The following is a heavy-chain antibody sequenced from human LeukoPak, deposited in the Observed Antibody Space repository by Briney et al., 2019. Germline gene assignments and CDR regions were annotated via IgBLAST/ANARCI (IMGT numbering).Heavy chain of an antibody. CDR1: GFTFSFYT. CDR3: ARDFDYDFWRGYPYFDL. J-gene: IGHJ4*02. D-gene: IGHD3-3*01. CDR2: IGGRTTSI. V-gene: IGHV3-21*01. Sequence: GGSLRLSCSASGFTFSFYTMNWVRQPPGKGLEWVSSIGGRTTSISYAHSVEGRFTISRDNAKKSLFLSMNSLRAEDTAVYYCARDFDYDFWRGYPYFDLWGQGTLVTVSS.